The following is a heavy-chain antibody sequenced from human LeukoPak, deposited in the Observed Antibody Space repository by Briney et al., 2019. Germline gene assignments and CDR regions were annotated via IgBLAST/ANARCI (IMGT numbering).Heavy chain of an antibody. CDR1: GLTFSNYA. V-gene: IGHV3-23*01. Sequence: GGSLRLSCAASGLTFSNYAMSWVRQAPGKGLEWVSLIGGSGVNTFYADSVKGRFTIPRDNSKNTLFLQMNSLRAEDTAVYYCARVIYASSGSYYYYYMDVWGKGTTVTVSS. CDR3: ARVIYASSGSYYYYYMDV. CDR2: IGGSGVNT. D-gene: IGHD3-22*01. J-gene: IGHJ6*03.